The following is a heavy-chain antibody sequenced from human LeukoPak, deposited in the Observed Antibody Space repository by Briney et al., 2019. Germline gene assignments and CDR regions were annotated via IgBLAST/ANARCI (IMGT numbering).Heavy chain of an antibody. J-gene: IGHJ4*02. CDR1: GYTFTSYG. V-gene: IGHV1-18*01. D-gene: IGHD3-3*01. Sequence: ASVKVSCKASGYTFTSYGISWVRQAPGQGLEWMGWISAYNGNTNYAQKLQGRVTMTTDTSTSTAYMELRSLRSDDTAVYYCARGSSYYDFWSGPAGYWGQGTLVTVSS. CDR2: ISAYNGNT. CDR3: ARGSSYYDFWSGPAGY.